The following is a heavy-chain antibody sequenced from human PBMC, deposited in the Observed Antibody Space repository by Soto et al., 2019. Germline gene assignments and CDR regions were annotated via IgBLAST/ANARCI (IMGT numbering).Heavy chain of an antibody. CDR1: SGSISSRGYY. J-gene: IGHJ4*02. Sequence: QLQLQESGPGLVKPSETLSLSCTVSSGSISSRGYYWGWIRQSPGKGLEWIGSIDHSGSTYYNPSLKSRVTISGDTSKNQFSLKLNSVIAADTAVYYCARHPRRITMGRGVIINFDYWGQGALVTVSS. D-gene: IGHD3-10*01. CDR3: ARHPRRITMGRGVIINFDY. V-gene: IGHV4-39*01. CDR2: IDHSGST.